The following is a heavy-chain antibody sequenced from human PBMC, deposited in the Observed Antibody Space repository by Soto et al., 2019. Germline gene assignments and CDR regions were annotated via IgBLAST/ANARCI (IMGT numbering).Heavy chain of an antibody. J-gene: IGHJ3*02. CDR2: MNPNSGNT. CDR3: ARDYDYIWGSYMGDDAFDI. Sequence: GASVKVSCKASGYTFTSYAMHCVRQAPGQRLEWMGWMNPNSGNTGYAQKFQGRVTMTRNTSISTAYMELSSLRSEDTAVYYCARDYDYIWGSYMGDDAFDIWGQGTMVTVSS. V-gene: IGHV1-8*02. D-gene: IGHD3-16*01. CDR1: GYTFTSYA.